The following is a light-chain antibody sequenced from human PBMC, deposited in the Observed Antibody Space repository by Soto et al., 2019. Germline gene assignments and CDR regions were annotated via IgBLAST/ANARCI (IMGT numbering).Light chain of an antibody. Sequence: ATLSVSPRERATLSCRASQSVSSNLAWYQQKPGQAPRLLIYGAATRATGIPARFSGSGSGTEFTLTISSLQSEDFAVYYCQQYNNWPPWTFGQGTKVDI. CDR2: GAA. CDR3: QQYNNWPPWT. J-gene: IGKJ1*01. CDR1: QSVSSN. V-gene: IGKV3-15*01.